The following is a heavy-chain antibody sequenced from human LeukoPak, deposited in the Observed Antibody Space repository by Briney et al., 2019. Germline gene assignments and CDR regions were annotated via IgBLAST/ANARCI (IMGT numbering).Heavy chain of an antibody. CDR3: AALHSSTWPIY. V-gene: IGHV5-51*06. CDR1: GYSFSSHW. J-gene: IGHJ4*02. D-gene: IGHD2-2*01. CDR2: IYPGDSDT. Sequence: GESLKISCKGSGYSFSSHWIGWVRQMPGKGLEWMGIIYPGDSDTRYSPSFLGQVTISADKSISTAYLQWSSLKASDTAMYYCAALHSSTWPIYWGQGTLVTVSS.